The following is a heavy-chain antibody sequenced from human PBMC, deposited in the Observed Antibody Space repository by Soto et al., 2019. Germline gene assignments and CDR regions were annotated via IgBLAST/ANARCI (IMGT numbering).Heavy chain of an antibody. CDR1: GFTFNSHV. CDR3: AGGYSSSWYVM. J-gene: IGHJ4*02. V-gene: IGHV3-23*01. D-gene: IGHD6-13*01. Sequence: DVQLLESGGGLVQPGGSLRLSCAASGFTFNSHVMSWVRQAPGKGLEWVSAITGNGGSTYYADSVRGRFTTSRDNFKNTLYLQMNSLGAEDTAVYYCAGGYSSSWYVMWGQGTLVIVSS. CDR2: ITGNGGST.